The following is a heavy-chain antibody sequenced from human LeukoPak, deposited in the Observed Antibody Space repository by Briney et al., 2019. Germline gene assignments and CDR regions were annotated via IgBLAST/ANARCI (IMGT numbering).Heavy chain of an antibody. J-gene: IGHJ4*02. CDR2: IYYSGST. V-gene: IGHV4-59*08. CDR3: ARQTGSGLFILP. D-gene: IGHD3/OR15-3a*01. CDR1: SDSISSYY. Sequence: PSETLSLTCTVSSDSISSYYWSWIRQPPGKGLEWIGFIYYSGSTNYNPSLKSRVTISMDTSKNQFSLRLTSVTAADTAVYYCARQTGSGLFILPGGQGTLVTVSS.